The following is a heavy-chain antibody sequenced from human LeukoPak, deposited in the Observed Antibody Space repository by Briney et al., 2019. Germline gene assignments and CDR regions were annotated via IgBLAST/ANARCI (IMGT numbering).Heavy chain of an antibody. CDR3: ARDVEAAAGYNFDY. CDR2: ISTSSSYI. CDR1: GFTFNRYN. D-gene: IGHD6-13*01. V-gene: IGHV3-21*01. J-gene: IGHJ4*02. Sequence: PGGSLRLSCAASGFTFNRYNMNWVRRAPGKGLEWVSSISTSSSYIYYADSVKGRFTISRDNAKNSLYLQMNSLRAEDTAVYYCARDVEAAAGYNFDYWGQGTLVTVSS.